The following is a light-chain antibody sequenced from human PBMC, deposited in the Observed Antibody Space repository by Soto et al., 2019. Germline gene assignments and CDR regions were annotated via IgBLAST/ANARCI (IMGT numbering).Light chain of an antibody. J-gene: IGLJ1*01. CDR3: SSYAGSNWYV. V-gene: IGLV2-8*01. CDR2: EVN. Sequence: SALTKPPSASGSPGQSVTISCTGTNSDVGGYNYVSWYQHYPGKAPKLIIYEVNERRSGVPDRFSGSKSGNTASLTVSGLQTADEADYYCSSYAGSNWYVFGTGTKVTVL. CDR1: NSDVGGYNY.